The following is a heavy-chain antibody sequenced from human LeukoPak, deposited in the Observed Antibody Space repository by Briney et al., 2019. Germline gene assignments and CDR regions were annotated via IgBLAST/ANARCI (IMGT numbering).Heavy chain of an antibody. CDR2: IIPILGIA. D-gene: IGHD3-9*01. V-gene: IGHV1-69*04. Sequence: SVKVSCKASGGTFSSYAISWARQAPGQGLEWMGRIIPILGIANYAQKFQGRVTTTADKSTSTAYMELSSLRSEDTAVYYCARENYDILTGYPTDFDYWGQGTLVTVSS. J-gene: IGHJ4*02. CDR1: GGTFSSYA. CDR3: ARENYDILTGYPTDFDY.